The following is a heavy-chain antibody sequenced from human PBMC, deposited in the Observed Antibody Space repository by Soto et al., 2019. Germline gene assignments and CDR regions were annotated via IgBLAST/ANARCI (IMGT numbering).Heavy chain of an antibody. CDR2: IYYSGST. V-gene: IGHV4-30-4*01. CDR3: ARDPYTYYDFWSGQSCGMDV. J-gene: IGHJ6*02. D-gene: IGHD3-3*01. Sequence: SETLSLTCTVSGGSISSGDYYWSWIRQPPGKGLEWIGYIYYSGSTYYNPSLKSRVTISVDTSKNQFSLKLSSVTAADTAVYYCARDPYTYYDFWSGQSCGMDVWGQGTTVPVSS. CDR1: GGSISSGDYY.